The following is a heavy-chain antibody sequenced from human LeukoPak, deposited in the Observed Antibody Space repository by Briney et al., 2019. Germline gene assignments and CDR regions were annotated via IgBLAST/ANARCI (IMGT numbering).Heavy chain of an antibody. J-gene: IGHJ4*02. CDR3: AREVVADNGYSYGLDY. CDR1: GYTFTGYY. D-gene: IGHD5-18*01. V-gene: IGHV1-2*02. Sequence: ASVKVSCKASGYTFTGYYMQWVRQAPGQGLERMGWINPNSGGTNYAQKFQGRVTMTRDTSISTAYMELNRLRSDDTAVYYCAREVVADNGYSYGLDYWGQGTLVTVSS. CDR2: INPNSGGT.